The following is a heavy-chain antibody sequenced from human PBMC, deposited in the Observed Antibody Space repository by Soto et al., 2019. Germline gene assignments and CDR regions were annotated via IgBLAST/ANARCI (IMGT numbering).Heavy chain of an antibody. D-gene: IGHD3-9*01. Sequence: GGSLRLSCLTSGFLFNNYAMHLVRQSPGKGLEYVSSITINSGKTYYADSVKGRFTISRDISKNTVFLHMSSLRAEDTAVYYCVKRDNNFLTGNHWGQGTLVTVSS. J-gene: IGHJ5*02. CDR1: GFLFNNYA. V-gene: IGHV3-64D*06. CDR2: ITINSGKT. CDR3: VKRDNNFLTGNH.